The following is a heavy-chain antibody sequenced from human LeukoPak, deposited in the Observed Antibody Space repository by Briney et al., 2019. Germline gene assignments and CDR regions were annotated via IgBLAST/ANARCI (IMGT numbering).Heavy chain of an antibody. CDR3: ARESPEWYDSSGSANFQH. V-gene: IGHV1-46*01. CDR2: INPSGGST. D-gene: IGHD3-22*01. J-gene: IGHJ1*01. CDR1: GYTFTSYY. Sequence: GASVKVSCKASGYTFTSYYMHWVRQAPGQGLEWMGIINPSGGSTSYAQKFQGRVTMTRDTSTSTVYMELSSLRSEDTAVYYCARESPEWYDSSGSANFQHWGQGTLVTVSS.